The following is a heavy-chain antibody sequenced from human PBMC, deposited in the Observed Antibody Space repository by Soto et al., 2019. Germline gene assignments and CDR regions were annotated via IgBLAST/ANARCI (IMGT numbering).Heavy chain of an antibody. CDR1: GYSFTSNW. CDR2: IYPSDSDT. CDR3: ARPASGTTSVFDY. D-gene: IGHD1-7*01. J-gene: IGHJ4*02. Sequence: EVQLVQSGAEVKKPGESLKISCKGSGYSFTSNWIVWVRQMPGKGLEWMGIIYPSDSDTRYSPSCQGQVTISADKSISTAYLQWSSRKAADTAMYYCARPASGTTSVFDYWGQGTLVTVSS. V-gene: IGHV5-51*03.